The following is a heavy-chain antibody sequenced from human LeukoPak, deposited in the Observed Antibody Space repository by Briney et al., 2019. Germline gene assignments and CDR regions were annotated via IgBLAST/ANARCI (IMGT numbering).Heavy chain of an antibody. CDR1: GFTFSRYW. CDR2: INPDGSEK. V-gene: IGHV3-7*05. CDR3: ARGHYGMGV. J-gene: IGHJ6*02. Sequence: GGSLRLSCTASGFTFSRYWMTWVRQAPGKGLEWVASINPDGSEKYYVDSVKGRFTFSRDNAQESLYLQMNSLTAEDAAVYYCARGHYGMGVWSQGTTVTVSS.